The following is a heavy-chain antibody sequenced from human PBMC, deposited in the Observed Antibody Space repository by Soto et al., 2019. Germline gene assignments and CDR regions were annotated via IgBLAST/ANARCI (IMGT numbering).Heavy chain of an antibody. V-gene: IGHV1-69*01. CDR1: GGLFSSYA. D-gene: IGHD3-22*01. J-gene: IGHJ4*02. CDR3: GRGGSGYVWFNEF. Sequence: QEQLVQSGAEVKTSGSSVKVSCKDTGGLFSSYAVSWVRQAPGQGLEWMGGIIPVFDTVYYAQKFQGRVTITADESTNTAYMELSSLRSEDTAMYYCGRGGSGYVWFNEFWGQGTLVTVSS. CDR2: IIPVFDTV.